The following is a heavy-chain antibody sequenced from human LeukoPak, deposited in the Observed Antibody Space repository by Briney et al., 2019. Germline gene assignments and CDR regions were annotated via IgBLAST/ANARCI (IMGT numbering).Heavy chain of an antibody. J-gene: IGHJ4*02. CDR1: GFTFSSYE. V-gene: IGHV3-30*02. CDR3: AKEGQWLAPFDY. CDR2: IRYDGSNK. Sequence: GGSLRLSCAASGFTFSSYEMNWVRQAPGKGLEWVAFIRYDGSNKYYADSVKGRFTISRDNSKNTLYLQMNSLRAEDTAVYYCAKEGQWLAPFDYWGQGTLVTVSS. D-gene: IGHD6-19*01.